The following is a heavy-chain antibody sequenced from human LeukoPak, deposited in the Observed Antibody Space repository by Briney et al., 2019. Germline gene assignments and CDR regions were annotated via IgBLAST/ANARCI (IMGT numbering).Heavy chain of an antibody. D-gene: IGHD2-2*01. CDR2: ISYDGSNK. V-gene: IGHV3-30-3*01. CDR3: ARDRSPFGYCSSTSCYVFDY. J-gene: IGHJ4*02. CDR1: GFTFSSYA. Sequence: GRSLRLSCAASGFTFSSYAMHWVRQAPGKGLEWVAVISYDGSNKYYADSVKGRFTISRDNSKNTLYLQMNSLRAEDTAVYYCARDRSPFGYCSSTSCYVFDYWGQGTLVTVSS.